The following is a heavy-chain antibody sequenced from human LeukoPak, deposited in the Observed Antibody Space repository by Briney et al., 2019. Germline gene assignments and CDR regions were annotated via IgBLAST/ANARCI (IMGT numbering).Heavy chain of an antibody. D-gene: IGHD6-13*01. J-gene: IGHJ4*02. V-gene: IGHV1-69*05. CDR3: ARDNSAAAAGHFDY. Sequence: SVKVSCKASGGTFSSYAISWVRQAPGQGLEWMGRIIPIFGTANYVQKFQGRVTITTDESTSTAYMELSSLRSEDTAVYYCARDNSAAAAGHFDYWGQGTLVTVSS. CDR1: GGTFSSYA. CDR2: IIPIFGTA.